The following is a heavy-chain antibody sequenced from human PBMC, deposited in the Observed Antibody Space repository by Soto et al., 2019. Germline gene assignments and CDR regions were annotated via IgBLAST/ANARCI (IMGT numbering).Heavy chain of an antibody. Sequence: ASVKVSCKTSGYTFTSYGISWVRQAPGQGLEWMGWISAYNGNTNSAQKLQGRVTMTTDTSTSTAYMELRSLRSDDTAVYYCARAYWDLFAMDVWGQGTTVTVPS. CDR3: ARAYWDLFAMDV. CDR2: ISAYNGNT. CDR1: GYTFTSYG. V-gene: IGHV1-18*04. J-gene: IGHJ6*02. D-gene: IGHD2-8*02.